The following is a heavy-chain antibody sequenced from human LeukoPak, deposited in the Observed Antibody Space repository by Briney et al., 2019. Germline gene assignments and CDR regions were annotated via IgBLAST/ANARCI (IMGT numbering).Heavy chain of an antibody. Sequence: SETLSLTCTVSGGSISSSSYYWGWIRQPPGKGLEWIGSIYYSGSTYYNPSLKSRVTISVDTSKNQFSLKLSSVTAADTAVYYCARGYYYDSSGYYYVGSHGLYWGQGTLVTVSS. CDR2: IYYSGST. D-gene: IGHD3-22*01. V-gene: IGHV4-39*01. J-gene: IGHJ4*02. CDR1: GGSISSSSYY. CDR3: ARGYYYDSSGYYYVGSHGLY.